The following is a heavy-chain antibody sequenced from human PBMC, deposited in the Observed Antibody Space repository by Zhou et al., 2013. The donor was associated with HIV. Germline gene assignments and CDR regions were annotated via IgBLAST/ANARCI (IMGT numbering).Heavy chain of an antibody. CDR1: GGTFSNFP. CDR3: AREGIQLWPAIDY. J-gene: IGHJ4*02. CDR2: ITPLVSTA. Sequence: QVQLVQSGAEVKKPGSAVKVSCKASGGTFSNFPISWVRQAPGQGLEWMGRITPLVSTANYAQNFQARLTITADKSTRTAYMELTSLTYEDTAVYYCAREGIQLWPAIDYWGQGTLVTVSS. D-gene: IGHD5-18*01. V-gene: IGHV1-69*04.